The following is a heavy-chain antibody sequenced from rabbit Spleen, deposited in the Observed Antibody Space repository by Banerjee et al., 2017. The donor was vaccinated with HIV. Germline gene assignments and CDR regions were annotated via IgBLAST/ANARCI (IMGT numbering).Heavy chain of an antibody. V-gene: IGHV1S45*01. CDR2: IWTGSSGNT. D-gene: IGHD8-1*01. CDR3: ARDTGSSFSTYGMDL. J-gene: IGHJ6*01. Sequence: EESGGDLVKPEGSLTLTCTASGFSFSSNYWICWVRQAPGKGLEWIACIWTGSSGNTYYASWAKGRFTISKTSSTTVTLQMTSLTAADTATYFCARDTGSSFSTYGMDLWGQGTLVTVS. CDR1: GFSFSSNYW.